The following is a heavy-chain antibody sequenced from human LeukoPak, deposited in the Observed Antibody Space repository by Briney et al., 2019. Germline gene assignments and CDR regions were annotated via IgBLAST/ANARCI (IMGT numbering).Heavy chain of an antibody. V-gene: IGHV4-34*01. D-gene: IGHD6-13*01. Sequence: SETLSLTCAVYGGSFSGYYWSWIRQPPGMGLEWIGEINHSRSTNYNPSLKSRVTISVDTSKNQFSLKLSSVTAADTAVYYCARAPTIAAAGGTDYWGQGTLVTVSS. CDR2: INHSRST. CDR1: GGSFSGYY. J-gene: IGHJ4*02. CDR3: ARAPTIAAAGGTDY.